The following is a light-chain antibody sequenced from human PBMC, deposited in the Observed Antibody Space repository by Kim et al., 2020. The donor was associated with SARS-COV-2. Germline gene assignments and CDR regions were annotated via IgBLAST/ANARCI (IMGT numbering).Light chain of an antibody. CDR2: DAS. CDR1: QPINYW. Sequence: ASIVDRVTITCRASQPINYWLAWYQQKPGKAPKLLIYDASSLQSGVPSRFSGSGSGTEFTLTISSLQPDDFATYFCQQYNTYSRKFGQGTKVDIK. CDR3: QQYNTYSRK. V-gene: IGKV1-5*01. J-gene: IGKJ1*01.